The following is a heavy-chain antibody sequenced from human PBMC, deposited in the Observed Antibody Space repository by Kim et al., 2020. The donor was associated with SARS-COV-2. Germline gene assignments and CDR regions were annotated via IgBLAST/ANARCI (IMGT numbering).Heavy chain of an antibody. Sequence: GGSLRLSCAASGFTFSSYAMSWVRQAPGKGLEWVSAISGSGGSTYYADSVKGRFTISRDNSKNTLYLQMNSLRAEDTAVYYCAKDPGYCSGGSCYAEYFQHWGQGTLVTVSS. V-gene: IGHV3-23*01. D-gene: IGHD2-15*01. CDR1: GFTFSSYA. CDR3: AKDPGYCSGGSCYAEYFQH. CDR2: ISGSGGST. J-gene: IGHJ1*01.